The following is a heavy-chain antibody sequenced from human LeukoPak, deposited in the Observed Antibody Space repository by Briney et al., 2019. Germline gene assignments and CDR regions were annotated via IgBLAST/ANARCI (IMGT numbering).Heavy chain of an antibody. CDR1: GFTFSSYA. CDR3: ARDLFQGGY. CDR2: ISYDGSNK. D-gene: IGHD3-16*01. J-gene: IGHJ4*02. Sequence: GGSLRPSCAASGFTFSSYAMHWVRQAPGKGLEWVAVISYDGSNKYYADSVKGRFTISRDNSKNTLYLQMNSLRAEDTAVYYCARDLFQGGYWGQGTLVTVSS. V-gene: IGHV3-30*04.